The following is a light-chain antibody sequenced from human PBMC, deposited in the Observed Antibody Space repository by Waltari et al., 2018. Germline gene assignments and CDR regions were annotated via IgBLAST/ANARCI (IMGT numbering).Light chain of an antibody. CDR2: GNN. V-gene: IGLV1-40*01. Sequence: QSVLTQPPSVSGAPGQRITISCTGTSPNIGAGHDVHWYLQLPGTAPKLLILGNNNRPSGVPDRFAASKSDASASLAITGLQAGDEADYYCQSYDSSLSGVIFGGGTKLTVL. J-gene: IGLJ2*01. CDR3: QSYDSSLSGVI. CDR1: SPNIGAGHD.